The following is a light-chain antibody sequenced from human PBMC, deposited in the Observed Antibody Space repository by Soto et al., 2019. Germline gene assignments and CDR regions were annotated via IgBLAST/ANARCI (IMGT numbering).Light chain of an antibody. CDR3: SSYTSSSPHVV. CDR1: SSDVGGYNY. CDR2: EVS. Sequence: QSALTQPASVSGSPGQSITISCTGTSSDVGGYNYVSWYQQHSSKAPKLMIYEVSNRPSGVSNRFSGSKSGNTASLTISGLQAEDEADYYCSSYTSSSPHVVFGGGTKLTVL. V-gene: IGLV2-14*01. J-gene: IGLJ2*01.